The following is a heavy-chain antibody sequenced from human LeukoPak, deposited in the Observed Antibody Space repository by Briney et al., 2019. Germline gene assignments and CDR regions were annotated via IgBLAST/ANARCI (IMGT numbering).Heavy chain of an antibody. CDR2: FYYSGST. CDR1: GGSISSYY. V-gene: IGHV4-59*08. D-gene: IGHD5-24*01. CDR3: ARGDGYNHEIDF. J-gene: IGHJ4*02. Sequence: SETLSLTCTVSGGSISSYYWSWIRQPPGKGLEWIGYFYYSGSTNYNPSLKSRVTISVDTSKNQFSLKLSSVTAADTAVYYCARGDGYNHEIDFWGQGTLVTVSS.